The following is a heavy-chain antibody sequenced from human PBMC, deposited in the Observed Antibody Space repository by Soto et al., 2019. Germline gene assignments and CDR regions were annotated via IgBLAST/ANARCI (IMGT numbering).Heavy chain of an antibody. J-gene: IGHJ4*02. V-gene: IGHV5-51*01. D-gene: IGHD3-16*01. Sequence: GESLKISCMGSGYSFATHWVGWVRQMPGKGLEWMGIIYPGDSDTRYSPSFQGQVTISADESITTAYLQWTSLKASDTAIYYCARSQFDYIWGTSGYFDSWGKGTLGTVSS. CDR1: GYSFATHW. CDR3: ARSQFDYIWGTSGYFDS. CDR2: IYPGDSDT.